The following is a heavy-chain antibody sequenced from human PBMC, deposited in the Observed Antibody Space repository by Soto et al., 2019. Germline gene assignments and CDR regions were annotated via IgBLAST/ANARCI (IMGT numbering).Heavy chain of an antibody. CDR1: GGTFSSYA. CDR2: IIPIFGTA. CDR3: ARARGDMGGYYYYYGMDV. J-gene: IGHJ6*02. Sequence: SVKVSCKASGGTFSSYAISWVRQAPGQGLEWMGGIIPIFGTANYAQKFQGRVTITADESTSTAYMELSSLRSEDTAVYYCARARGDMGGYYYYYGMDVWGQGTTVTAP. D-gene: IGHD3-16*01. V-gene: IGHV1-69*13.